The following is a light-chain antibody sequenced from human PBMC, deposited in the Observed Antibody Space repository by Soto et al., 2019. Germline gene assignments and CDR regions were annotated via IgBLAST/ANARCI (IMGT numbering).Light chain of an antibody. Sequence: DIQMTQSPSTLSGSVGDRVTITCRASQTISSWLAWYQQKPGKAPKLLIYKASTLKSGVPSRFSGSGSGTEFTLTISSLQPDYFATYYCQHYNSYSVSFGQGPKLELK. CDR1: QTISSW. CDR3: QHYNSYSVS. J-gene: IGKJ1*01. V-gene: IGKV1-5*03. CDR2: KAS.